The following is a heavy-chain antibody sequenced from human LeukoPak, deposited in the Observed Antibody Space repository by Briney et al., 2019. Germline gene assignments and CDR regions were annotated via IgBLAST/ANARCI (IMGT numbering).Heavy chain of an antibody. CDR2: IYYSGST. CDR3: ASSTGIAARSVYAFDI. Sequence: SETLSLTCTVSGGSISSGGYYWSWIRQPPGKGLEWIGYIYYSGSTNYNPSLKSRVTISVDTSKNQFSLKLSSVTAADTAVYYCASSTGIAARSVYAFDIWGQGTMVTVSS. CDR1: GGSISSGGYY. J-gene: IGHJ3*02. D-gene: IGHD6-6*01. V-gene: IGHV4-61*08.